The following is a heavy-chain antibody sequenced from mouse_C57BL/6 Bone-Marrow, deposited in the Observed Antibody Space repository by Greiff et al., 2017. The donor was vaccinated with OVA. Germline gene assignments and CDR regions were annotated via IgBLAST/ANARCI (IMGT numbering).Heavy chain of an antibody. CDR3: ARHRGGFDY. Sequence: EVKLVESGGDLVKPGGSLKLSCAASGFTFSSYGMSWVRQTPDKRLEWVATISSGGSYTYYPDSVKGRFTISRDNAKNTLYLQMSSLKSDDTAMYYCARHRGGFDYWGQGTTLTVSS. CDR1: GFTFSSYG. J-gene: IGHJ2*01. V-gene: IGHV5-6*01. CDR2: ISSGGSYT. D-gene: IGHD3-3*01.